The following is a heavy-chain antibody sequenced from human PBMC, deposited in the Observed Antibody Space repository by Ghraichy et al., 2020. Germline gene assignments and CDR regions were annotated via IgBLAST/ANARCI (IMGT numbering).Heavy chain of an antibody. D-gene: IGHD1-26*01. CDR2: ISSSGSYI. V-gene: IGHV3-21*01. CDR1: GFTFSSYS. CDR3: ARVRYSGSYYFDY. J-gene: IGHJ4*02. Sequence: LSLTCAASGFTFSSYSMKWVRQAPGKGLEWVSSISSSGSYIYYAESAKGRFTISRDNAKNSLYLQMNSLRAEDTAVYYCARVRYSGSYYFDYWGQGTLVTVSS.